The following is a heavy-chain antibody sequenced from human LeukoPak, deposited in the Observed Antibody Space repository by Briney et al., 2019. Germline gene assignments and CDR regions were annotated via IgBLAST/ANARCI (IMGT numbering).Heavy chain of an antibody. CDR2: IYYSGST. Sequence: SETLSLTCTVSGGSISSDYWSWIRQPPGKGLEWIGYIYYSGSTNYNPSLKSRVTISVDTSKTQFSLTLSSVTAADTAVYYCARSLSPVFDYYGMDVWGQGTTVTVSS. J-gene: IGHJ6*02. V-gene: IGHV4-59*01. CDR1: GGSISSDY. D-gene: IGHD2-2*01. CDR3: ARSLSPVFDYYGMDV.